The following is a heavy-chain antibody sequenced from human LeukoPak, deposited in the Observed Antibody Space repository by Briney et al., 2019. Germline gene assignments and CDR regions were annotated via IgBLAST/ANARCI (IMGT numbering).Heavy chain of an antibody. D-gene: IGHD6-19*01. V-gene: IGHV3-48*03. CDR2: ISSSGNTI. CDR1: GFTFRSYE. CDR3: ATEDSGRFH. Sequence: GGSVRLSCAASGFTFRSYEMNWVGQAPGKGLEWVSYISSSGNTIYYADSVKGRFTISRDNAKNSLYLQMNSLRDEDTAVYYCATEDSGRFHWGQGTLVTVSS. J-gene: IGHJ1*01.